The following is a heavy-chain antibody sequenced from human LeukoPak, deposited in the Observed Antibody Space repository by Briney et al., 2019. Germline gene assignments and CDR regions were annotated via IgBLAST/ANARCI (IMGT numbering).Heavy chain of an antibody. CDR3: ARHSSGWYVY. Sequence: GASVKVPCTASGGTFSSYAISWVRQAPGQGLEWMGGIIPIFGTANYAQKFQGRVTITADESTSTAYMELSSLRSEDTAVYYCARHSSGWYVYWGQGTLVTVSS. J-gene: IGHJ4*02. V-gene: IGHV1-69*13. D-gene: IGHD6-19*01. CDR1: GGTFSSYA. CDR2: IIPIFGTA.